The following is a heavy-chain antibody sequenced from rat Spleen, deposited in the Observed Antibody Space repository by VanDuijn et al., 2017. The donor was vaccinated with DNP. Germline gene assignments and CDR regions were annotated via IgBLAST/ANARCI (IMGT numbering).Heavy chain of an antibody. V-gene: IGHV4-2*01. CDR3: ARLILRVWGAMDA. D-gene: IGHD1-7*01. CDR2: IKQDSSVV. Sequence: EVKLVESGGVLVQPGRSLKLSCAASGFNFSDYWMGWVRQAPGKGLEWMGEIKQDSSVVNHNPSLRERFTISRDNAQSSLYLQVNSLRSEDTAIYYCARLILRVWGAMDAWGQGTSVTVSS. J-gene: IGHJ4*01. CDR1: GFNFSDYW.